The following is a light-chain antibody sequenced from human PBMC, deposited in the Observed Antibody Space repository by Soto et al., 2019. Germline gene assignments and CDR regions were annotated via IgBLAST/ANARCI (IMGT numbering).Light chain of an antibody. CDR3: QQSYSTPT. V-gene: IGKV1-39*01. J-gene: IGKJ2*01. Sequence: DIQMTQSPSSLSASVGDRVTITCRASQSISSYLNWYQQKPGKDPKLLIYAASSLQSGVPSRFSGSGSGTDFTLTISSLQPDDCATYYCQQSYSTPTFGQGTKLEIK. CDR1: QSISSY. CDR2: AAS.